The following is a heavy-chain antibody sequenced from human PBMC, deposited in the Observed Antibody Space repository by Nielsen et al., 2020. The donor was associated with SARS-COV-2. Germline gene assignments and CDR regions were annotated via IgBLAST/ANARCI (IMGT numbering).Heavy chain of an antibody. Sequence: SETLSLTCTVSGGSISSYYWSWIRQPPGKGLEWIGYIYYSGSTNYNPSLKSRVTISVDTSKNQFSLKLSSVTAADTAVYYCAKDPAAAGTVYWGQGTLVTVSS. J-gene: IGHJ4*02. CDR3: AKDPAAAGTVY. D-gene: IGHD6-13*01. CDR2: IYYSGST. CDR1: GGSISSYY. V-gene: IGHV4-59*12.